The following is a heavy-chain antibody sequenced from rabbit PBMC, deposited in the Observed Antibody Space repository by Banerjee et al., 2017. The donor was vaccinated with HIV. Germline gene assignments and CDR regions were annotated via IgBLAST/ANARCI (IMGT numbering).Heavy chain of an antibody. D-gene: IGHD4-1*01. J-gene: IGHJ4*01. CDR3: AKDGSGWGANFNL. CDR2: IDPVFGST. CDR1: GFDFSNYG. Sequence: QEQLVESGGGLVTPGGNLTLTCKASGFDFSNYGVSWVRQAPGKGLEWIGYIDPVFGSTYYASWVNGRFTISSHNAQNSVDLQMNSLTAADTATYFCAKDGSGWGANFNLWGQGTLVTVS. V-gene: IGHV1S47*01.